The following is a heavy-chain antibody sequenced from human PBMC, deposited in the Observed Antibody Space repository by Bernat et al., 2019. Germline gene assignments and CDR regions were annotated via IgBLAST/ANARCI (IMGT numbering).Heavy chain of an antibody. J-gene: IGHJ5*02. V-gene: IGHV3-23*01. D-gene: IGHD2-21*02. CDR1: GFTFSSYA. Sequence: EVQLLDSGGGLVQPGGSLRLSCAASGFTFSSYAMSWVRQAPGKGLKWVSAISGSGGSKYNADSVQGRFTISRDNSKNTLYLQMSSLRAEDTAIYNCAKSSALLVPVWFDPWGQGTLVTVSS. CDR2: ISGSGGSK. CDR3: AKSSALLVPVWFDP.